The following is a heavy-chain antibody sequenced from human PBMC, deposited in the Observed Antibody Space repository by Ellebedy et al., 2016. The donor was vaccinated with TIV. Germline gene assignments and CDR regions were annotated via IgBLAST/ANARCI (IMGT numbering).Heavy chain of an antibody. D-gene: IGHD5-18*01. CDR2: IIPILGVA. CDR3: ARDVVDTSMWAYFDY. Sequence: AASVKVSCKASGGTFSSYAISWVRQAPGQGLEWMGRIIPILGVANYAPKFQGRVTITADKSTSTAYMELSSLRSEDTALYYCARDVVDTSMWAYFDYWGQGTLVTVSS. V-gene: IGHV1-69*04. J-gene: IGHJ4*02. CDR1: GGTFSSYA.